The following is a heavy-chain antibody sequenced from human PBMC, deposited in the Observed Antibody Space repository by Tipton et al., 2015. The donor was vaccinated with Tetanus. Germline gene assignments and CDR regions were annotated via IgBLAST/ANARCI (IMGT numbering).Heavy chain of an antibody. Sequence: SLRLSCATSGLFFKNDWMHWVRQAPGKGLEWVGRIKNKADGGTTDYSARVKDRFSISRDDSKDTLFLQMNSLKTGDTAVYYCSTSGIVCSGYRVDCWGRGTLVVFSS. D-gene: IGHD3-9*01. J-gene: IGHJ4*02. CDR3: STSGIVCSGYRVDC. CDR1: GLFFKNDW. V-gene: IGHV3-15*07. CDR2: IKNKADGGTT.